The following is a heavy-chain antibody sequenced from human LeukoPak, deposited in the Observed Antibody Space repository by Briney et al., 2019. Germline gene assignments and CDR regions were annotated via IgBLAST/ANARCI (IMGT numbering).Heavy chain of an antibody. J-gene: IGHJ6*03. CDR2: ICSSISYR. CDR1: VFTYSSYS. CDR3: ARGPDFGVVSSPSMDV. D-gene: IGHD3-3*01. Sequence: PVGSLRLSCAPSVFTYSSYSTNWVRQAPRKGLEWVSSICSSISYRYYADPVKRRFTIPRDNAKNSLYLQKNNLSAEDTAVYYCARGPDFGVVSSPSMDVWGKGTTVTVSS. V-gene: IGHV3-21*01.